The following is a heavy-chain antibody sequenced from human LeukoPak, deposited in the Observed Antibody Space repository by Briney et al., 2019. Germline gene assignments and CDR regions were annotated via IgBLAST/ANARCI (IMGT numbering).Heavy chain of an antibody. CDR3: ARSAPHYCSGGSCYLLN. Sequence: GASVKVSCKASGYTFTGYYMHWVRQAPGQGLEWMGWINPNSGGTNYAQKFQGRVTMTRDTSISTAYMELSRLRSDDTAVYYCARSAPHYCSGGSCYLLNWGQGTLVTVSS. CDR2: INPNSGGT. CDR1: GYTFTGYY. D-gene: IGHD2-15*01. V-gene: IGHV1-2*02. J-gene: IGHJ4*02.